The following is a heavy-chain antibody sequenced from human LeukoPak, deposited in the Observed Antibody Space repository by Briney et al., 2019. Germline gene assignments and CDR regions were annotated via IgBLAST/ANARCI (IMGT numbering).Heavy chain of an antibody. CDR1: GYTFTGYY. CDR2: INPNSGGT. J-gene: IGHJ4*02. Sequence: GASVKVSCKASGYTFTGYYMHWVRQAPGQGLEWMGWINPNSGGTNYAQKFQGRVTMTRDTSISTAYMELSSLRSDDTAVYYCARGGSTTTVTSYYSDYWGQGTLVTVSS. CDR3: ARGGSTTTVTSYYSDY. D-gene: IGHD4-17*01. V-gene: IGHV1-2*02.